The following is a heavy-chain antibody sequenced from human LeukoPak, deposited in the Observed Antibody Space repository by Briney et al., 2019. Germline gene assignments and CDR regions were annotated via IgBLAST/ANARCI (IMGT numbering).Heavy chain of an antibody. V-gene: IGHV4-39*01. Sequence: PSETLSLTCTVSGGSISSSYYYWGWIRQPPGKGLEWIGSIYYSGSTYYNPSLKSRVTISVDTSKNQFSLKLSSVTAADTAVYYCARSIAAAGTGWFDPWGQGTLVTVSS. D-gene: IGHD6-13*01. CDR2: IYYSGST. J-gene: IGHJ5*02. CDR3: ARSIAAAGTGWFDP. CDR1: GGSISSSYYY.